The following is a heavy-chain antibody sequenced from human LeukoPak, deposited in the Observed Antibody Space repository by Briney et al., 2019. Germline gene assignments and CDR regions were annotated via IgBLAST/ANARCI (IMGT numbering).Heavy chain of an antibody. CDR1: GFTFSDYY. CDR3: ARVDVVVPASRYYYYGMDV. CDR2: ISSSGSTI. D-gene: IGHD2-2*01. J-gene: IGHJ6*02. Sequence: GGSLRLSCAVSGFTFSDYYMSWIRQAPGNGLEWVSYISSSGSTIYYADSVKGRFTISRDNAKNSLYLQMNSLRAEDTAVYYCARVDVVVPASRYYYYGMDVWGQGTTVTVSS. V-gene: IGHV3-11*01.